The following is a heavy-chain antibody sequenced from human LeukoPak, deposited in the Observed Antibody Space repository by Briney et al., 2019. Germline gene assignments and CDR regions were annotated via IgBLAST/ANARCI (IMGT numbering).Heavy chain of an antibody. CDR2: IKQDGSEK. CDR1: AFIPTDYW. CDR3: VRARVYSTYDC. V-gene: IGHV3-7*01. D-gene: IGHD3-16*01. J-gene: IGHJ4*02. Sequence: GGSLRLSCAAAAFIPTDYWMNWDRQAPGKGLEWVASIKQDGSEKYYVDSVKGRFTISRDNAKNSLYLQMNTLRTEDTAVYYCVRARVYSTYDCWGEGTLVTVSS.